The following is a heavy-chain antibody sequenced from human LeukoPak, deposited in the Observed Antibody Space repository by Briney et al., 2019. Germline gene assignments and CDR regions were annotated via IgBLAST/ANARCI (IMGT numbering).Heavy chain of an antibody. CDR3: ALYCSGGSCYSMGGAFDI. CDR2: ISYDGSNK. D-gene: IGHD2-15*01. J-gene: IGHJ3*02. Sequence: GGSLRLSCAASGFTFSSYGMHWVRQAPGKGLEWEAVISYDGSNKYYADSVKGRFTISRDNSKNTLYLQMNSLRAEDTAVYYCALYCSGGSCYSMGGAFDIWGQGTVVTVSS. V-gene: IGHV3-30*03. CDR1: GFTFSSYG.